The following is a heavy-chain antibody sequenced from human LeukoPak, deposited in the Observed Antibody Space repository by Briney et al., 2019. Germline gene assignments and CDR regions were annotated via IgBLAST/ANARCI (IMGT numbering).Heavy chain of an antibody. CDR1: GGSISSYY. CDR2: IYTSGST. J-gene: IGHJ5*02. Sequence: PSETLSLTCTVSGGSISSYYWSWIRQPAGKGLEWIGRIYTSGSTNYNPSLKSRVTMSVDTSKNQFSLKVTSLTGADTAVYYCARHNCGGDCYSGWFDPWGQGTLVTVSS. V-gene: IGHV4-4*07. CDR3: ARHNCGGDCYSGWFDP. D-gene: IGHD2-21*02.